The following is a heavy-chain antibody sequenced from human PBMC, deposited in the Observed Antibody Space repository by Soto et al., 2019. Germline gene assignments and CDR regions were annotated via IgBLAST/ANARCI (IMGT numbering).Heavy chain of an antibody. V-gene: IGHV4-31*03. CDR1: GGSISIGGYY. CDR2: IYYSGST. Sequence: PSETLSLTFTVSGGSISIGGYYCSWMRQHPGKGLEWIGYIYYSGSTYYIQSLKSRVTISVDTSKNQFSLKLSSVTAADTAVYYCARLDSSGDGWGSVWFEPWGQGTLVTVSS. CDR3: ARLDSSGDGWGSVWFEP. J-gene: IGHJ5*02. D-gene: IGHD6-19*01.